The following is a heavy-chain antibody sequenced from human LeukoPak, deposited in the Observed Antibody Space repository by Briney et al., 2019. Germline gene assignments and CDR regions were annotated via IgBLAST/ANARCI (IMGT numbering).Heavy chain of an antibody. Sequence: GGSLRLSCTASGFTFSAYAMMWVRQAPGKGPEWVSVIYSGGSTYYADSVKGRFTISRDKSKNTVYLQMNSLRFEDTAMYYCARNWFDPWGQGTLVTVSS. CDR2: IYSGGST. V-gene: IGHV3-53*05. CDR3: ARNWFDP. CDR1: GFTFSAYA. J-gene: IGHJ5*02.